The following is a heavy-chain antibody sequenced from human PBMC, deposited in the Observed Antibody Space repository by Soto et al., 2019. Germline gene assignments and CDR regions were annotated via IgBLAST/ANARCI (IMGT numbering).Heavy chain of an antibody. CDR1: GFTFSTYA. Sequence: EVQMLESGGGLVQPGGSLRLSCVASGFTFSTYAMTWVRQAPGKGPDWVSAISAGGGSTYYADSVKGRFTMSRDNSKNTLYLKRNGRGAGNAALYSWEGTVTLDSWGRGPLVTVSA. J-gene: IGHJ5*01. CDR2: ISAGGGST. V-gene: IGHV3-23*01. D-gene: IGHD4-17*01. CDR3: EGTVTLDS.